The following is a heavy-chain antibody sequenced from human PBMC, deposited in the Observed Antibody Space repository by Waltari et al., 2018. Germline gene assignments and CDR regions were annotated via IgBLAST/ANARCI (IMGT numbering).Heavy chain of an antibody. CDR3: AKEEAATDAFDI. J-gene: IGHJ3*02. CDR1: GGSFSSSA. D-gene: IGHD6-13*01. V-gene: IGHV1-69*08. CDR2: IIPIFGTA. Sequence: QVQLVQSGAEVKKPGSSVKFSCKASGGSFSSSAISWVRQAPGQGLEWMGRIIPIFGTANYAQKFQGRVTITADKSTSTAYTELSSLRSEDTAVYYCAKEEAATDAFDIWGQGTMVTVSS.